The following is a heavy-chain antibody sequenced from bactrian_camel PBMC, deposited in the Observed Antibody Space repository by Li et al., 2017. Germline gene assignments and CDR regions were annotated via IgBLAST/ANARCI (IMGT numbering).Heavy chain of an antibody. D-gene: IGHD2*01. V-gene: IGHV3S6*01. CDR2: IYSDGGRI. CDR1: GFAFSSSY. Sequence: HVQLVESGGGLVQPGGSLRLSCAASGFAFSSSYINWVRQAPAKGLEWVSRIYSDGGRIYYADSVKGRFTISRDNAKNTLYLQLHNLKTEDTAMYYCAKPGGGSWFWEIHYWGRGPRSPSP. CDR3: AKPGGGSWFWEIHY. J-gene: IGHJ4*01.